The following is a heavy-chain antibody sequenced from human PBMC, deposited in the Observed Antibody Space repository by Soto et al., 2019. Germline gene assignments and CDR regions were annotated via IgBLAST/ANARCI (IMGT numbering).Heavy chain of an antibody. V-gene: IGHV3-66*01. J-gene: IGHJ4*02. CDR1: GFSVTNNY. CDR3: ARGRGSTGYLGREHYFDY. Sequence: GGSLRLSCAAPGFSVTNNYMNWVRQAPGKGLEWVSIIDIGGNTYYADSVKDRFTISRDNSRNTLYLHMDSLRAEDTAVYYCARGRGSTGYLGREHYFDYWGQGTLVTVS. D-gene: IGHD2-2*01. CDR2: IDIGGNT.